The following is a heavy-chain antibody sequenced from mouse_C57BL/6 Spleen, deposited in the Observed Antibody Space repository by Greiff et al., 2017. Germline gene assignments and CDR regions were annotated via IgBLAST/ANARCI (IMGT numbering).Heavy chain of an antibody. Sequence: QVQLQQPGAELVKPGASVKLSCKASGYTFTSYWMHWVKQRPGRGLEWIGRIDPNSGGTKYNEKFKSKATLTVDKPSSTAYMQLSSLTSEDSAVYYCARYTTVVAQFSYYFDYWGQGTTLTVSS. CDR1: GYTFTSYW. CDR2: IDPNSGGT. V-gene: IGHV1-72*01. D-gene: IGHD1-1*01. CDR3: ARYTTVVAQFSYYFDY. J-gene: IGHJ2*01.